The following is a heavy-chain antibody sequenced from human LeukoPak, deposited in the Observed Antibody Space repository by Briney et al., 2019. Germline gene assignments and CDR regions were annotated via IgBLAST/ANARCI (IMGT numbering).Heavy chain of an antibody. CDR2: IIPILGIA. Sequence: SVKVSCKASGGTFSSYAISWVRQAPGQELEWMGRIIPILGIANYAQKFQGRVTITADKSTSTAYMELSSLRSEDTAVYYCAREWYSTSCFYWGQGTLVTVSS. CDR1: GGTFSSYA. CDR3: AREWYSTSCFY. V-gene: IGHV1-69*04. J-gene: IGHJ4*02. D-gene: IGHD2-2*01.